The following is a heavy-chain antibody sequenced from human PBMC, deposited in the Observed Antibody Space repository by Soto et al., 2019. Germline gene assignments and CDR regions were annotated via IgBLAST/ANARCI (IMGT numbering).Heavy chain of an antibody. J-gene: IGHJ4*02. CDR1: GFTFSNYA. V-gene: IGHV3-23*01. D-gene: IGHD6-13*01. CDR2: ISSSGGDT. CDR3: AKGLYSSTSW. Sequence: PGGSLRLSCAASGFTFSNYAMSWVRQAPGMGLEWVSAISSSGGDTYYADSVKGRFTISRDNSKNTLYRQMNSLRAEDTAVYYCAKGLYSSTSWWGQGTLVTVSS.